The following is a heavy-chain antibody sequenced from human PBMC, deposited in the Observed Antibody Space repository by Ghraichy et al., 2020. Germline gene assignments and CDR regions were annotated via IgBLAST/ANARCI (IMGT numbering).Heavy chain of an antibody. CDR3: AIAEVNYYDSSGYFVPFDY. J-gene: IGHJ4*02. V-gene: IGHV4-34*01. CDR2: INHSGST. CDR1: GGSFSGYY. Sequence: SETLSLTCAVYGGSFSGYYWSWIRQPPGKGLEWIGEINHSGSTNYNPSLKSRVTISVDTSKNQFSLKLSSVTAADTAVYYCAIAEVNYYDSSGYFVPFDYWGQGTLVTVSS. D-gene: IGHD3-22*01.